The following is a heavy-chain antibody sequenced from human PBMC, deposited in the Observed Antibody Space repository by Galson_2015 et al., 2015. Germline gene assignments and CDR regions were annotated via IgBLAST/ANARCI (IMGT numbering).Heavy chain of an antibody. CDR1: GGTFSSYA. Sequence: SVKVSCKASGGTFSSYAISWVRQAPGQGLEWMGGIIPILGIANYAQKFQGRVTITADKSTSTAYVELNSLRAEDTAVYYCARDYLAFGVVITLYYYYGMDVWGQGTTVTVSS. D-gene: IGHD3-3*01. J-gene: IGHJ6*02. CDR2: IIPILGIA. V-gene: IGHV1-69*10. CDR3: ARDYLAFGVVITLYYYYGMDV.